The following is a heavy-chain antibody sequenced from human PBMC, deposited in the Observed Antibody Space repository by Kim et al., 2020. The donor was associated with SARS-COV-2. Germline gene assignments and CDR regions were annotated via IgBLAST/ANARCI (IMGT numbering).Heavy chain of an antibody. CDR1: GYSFTSYW. D-gene: IGHD6-13*01. CDR3: AVHYSSSWAFDY. CDR2: IDPSDSYT. V-gene: IGHV5-10-1*01. J-gene: IGHJ4*02. Sequence: GESLKISCKGSGYSFTSYWISWVRQMPGKGLEWMGRIDPSDSYTNYSPSFQGHVTISADKSISTAYLQWSSLKASDTAMYYCAVHYSSSWAFDYWGQGTLVTVSS.